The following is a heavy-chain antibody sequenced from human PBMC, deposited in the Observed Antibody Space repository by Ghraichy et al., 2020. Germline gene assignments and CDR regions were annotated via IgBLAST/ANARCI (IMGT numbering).Heavy chain of an antibody. CDR2: IYYSGST. CDR3: AGGGKFWYFDL. V-gene: IGHV4-39*01. CDR1: GGSISSSSYY. D-gene: IGHD4-23*01. Sequence: SETLSLTCTVSGGSISSSSYYWGWIRQPPGKGLEWIGSIYYSGSTYYNPSLKSRVTISVDTSKNQFSLKLSSVTAADTAVYYCAGGGKFWYFDLWGRGTLVTVSS. J-gene: IGHJ2*01.